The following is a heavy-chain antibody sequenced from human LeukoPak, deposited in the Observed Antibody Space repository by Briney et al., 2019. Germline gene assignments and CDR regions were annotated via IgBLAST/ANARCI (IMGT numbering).Heavy chain of an antibody. CDR1: GGSISSYY. D-gene: IGHD6-19*01. CDR3: ARLGEAVADSGKWYFDL. V-gene: IGHV4-59*08. J-gene: IGHJ2*01. Sequence: PSETLSLTCTVSGGSISSYYWSWFRQPPGKRLEWIGYIYYTGGTNYNPSLESRVTISVDTSKTQFSLKLRSVTAADTAVYYCARLGEAVADSGKWYFDLWGRGTLVTVSS. CDR2: IYYTGGT.